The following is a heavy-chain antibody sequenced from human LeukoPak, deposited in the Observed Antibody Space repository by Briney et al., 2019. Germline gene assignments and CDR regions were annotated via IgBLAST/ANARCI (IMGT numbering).Heavy chain of an antibody. V-gene: IGHV3-53*01. CDR3: AKDYLDDSSGYYRGYYYYMDV. CDR2: IYSGGST. CDR1: GFTVSSNY. J-gene: IGHJ6*03. D-gene: IGHD3-22*01. Sequence: PGGSLRLSCAASGFTVSSNYMSWVRQAPGKGLEWVSVIYSGGSTYYADSVKGRFTISRDNSKNTLYLQMNSLRAEDTAVYYCAKDYLDDSSGYYRGYYYYMDVWGKGTTVTVSS.